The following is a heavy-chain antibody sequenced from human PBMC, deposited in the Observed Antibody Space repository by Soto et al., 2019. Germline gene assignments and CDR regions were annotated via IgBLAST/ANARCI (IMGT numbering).Heavy chain of an antibody. CDR3: ARDAASPGEADRLDY. CDR2: AYHNGLT. V-gene: IGHV4-4*02. CDR1: GDSITSNVW. J-gene: IGHJ4*02. Sequence: SETLSLTCAVSGDSITSNVWWSWIRQSPGKGLEWIGEAYHNGLTNYNPSLKSRVTMSTDTSKNQFSLKLTSVTAADTAMYYCARDAASPGEADRLDYWGQGTLVTVSS. D-gene: IGHD2-15*01.